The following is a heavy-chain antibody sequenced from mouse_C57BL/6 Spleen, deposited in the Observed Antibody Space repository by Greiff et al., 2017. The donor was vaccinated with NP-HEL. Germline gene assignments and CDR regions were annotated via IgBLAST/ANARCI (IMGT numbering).Heavy chain of an antibody. CDR3: ARLGYYGSSHDY. Sequence: VQLQQPGAELVMPGASVKLSCKASGYTFTSYWMHWVKQRPGQGLEWIGEIDPSDSYTNYNQKFKGKSTLTVDKSSRTAYMQLSSLTSEDSAVYYCARLGYYGSSHDYWGQGTTLTVSS. CDR1: GYTFTSYW. CDR2: IDPSDSYT. D-gene: IGHD1-1*01. V-gene: IGHV1-69*01. J-gene: IGHJ2*01.